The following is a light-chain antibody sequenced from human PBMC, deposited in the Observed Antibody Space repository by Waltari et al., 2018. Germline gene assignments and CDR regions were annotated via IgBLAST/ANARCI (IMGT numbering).Light chain of an antibody. V-gene: IGKV1-5*01. CDR1: QRIITW. CDR2: DVS. J-gene: IGKJ2*01. Sequence: IQMTQSPSALSASVGDRVTITCRASQRIITWMAWYQQRPGKAPKVLIYDVSTLESGVPSRFSGSGSGTEFTLAINNLQPEDFATYYCQQYYRYYTFGQGTKLEIK. CDR3: QQYYRYYT.